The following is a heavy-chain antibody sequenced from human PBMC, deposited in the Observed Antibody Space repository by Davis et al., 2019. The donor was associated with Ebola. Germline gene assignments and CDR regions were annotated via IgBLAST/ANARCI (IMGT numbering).Heavy chain of an antibody. Sequence: GGSLRLSCAASGFTFSSYAMHWVRQAPGKGLEWVAVISYDGSNKYYADSVKGRFTISRDNSKNTLYLQMNSLRAEDTAVYYCARAVLRFLLPGGVWGKGTTVTVSS. V-gene: IGHV3-30-3*01. CDR1: GFTFSSYA. CDR2: ISYDGSNK. D-gene: IGHD5-12*01. CDR3: ARAVLRFLLPGGV. J-gene: IGHJ6*04.